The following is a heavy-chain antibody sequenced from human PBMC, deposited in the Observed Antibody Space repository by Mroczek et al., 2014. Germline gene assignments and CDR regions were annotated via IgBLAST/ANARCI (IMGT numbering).Heavy chain of an antibody. D-gene: IGHD3-3*01. CDR3: ASSILESVTPAGSAPGYFDL. CDR2: INHSGST. J-gene: IGHJ2*01. V-gene: IGHV4-34*01. Sequence: QVQLQQWGAGLLKPSETLSLTCAVYGGSFSGYYWSWIRQPPGKGLEWIGEINHSGSTNYNPSLKSRVTISVDTSKNQFSLKLSSVTAADTAVYYCASSILESVTPAGSAPGYFDLVGPWPPVVTVSS. CDR1: GGSFSGYY.